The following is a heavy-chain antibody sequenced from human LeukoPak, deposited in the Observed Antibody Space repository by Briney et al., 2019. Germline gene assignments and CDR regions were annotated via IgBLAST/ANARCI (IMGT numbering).Heavy chain of an antibody. CDR1: GGSISSGGYS. CDR3: ARDLRDGHYYDSSGSWFDP. Sequence: SETLSLTCTVSGGSISSGGYSWSWISQHPGKGLEWIGYIYYSGSTYYNPSLKSRVTISVDTSKNQFSLKLSSVTAADTAVYYCARDLRDGHYYDSSGSWFDPWGQGTLVTVSS. D-gene: IGHD3-22*01. J-gene: IGHJ5*02. CDR2: IYYSGST. V-gene: IGHV4-31*03.